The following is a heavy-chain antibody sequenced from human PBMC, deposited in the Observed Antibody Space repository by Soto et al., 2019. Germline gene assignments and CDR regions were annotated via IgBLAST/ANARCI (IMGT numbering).Heavy chain of an antibody. CDR1: GYTFTSYG. CDR3: AIKVRYSSRASSSQYNLFDP. J-gene: IGHJ5*02. V-gene: IGHV1-18*01. Sequence: QVQLVQSGAEVKKPGASVKVSCKASGYTFTSYGISCVRQAPVQGLELMGLISAYNGNTNYAQKLQGRVNMTTDTSTSTAYMELRRMRSDDTAVYYCAIKVRYSSRASSSQYNLFDPWGQGPLVTVAS. D-gene: IGHD2-15*01. CDR2: ISAYNGNT.